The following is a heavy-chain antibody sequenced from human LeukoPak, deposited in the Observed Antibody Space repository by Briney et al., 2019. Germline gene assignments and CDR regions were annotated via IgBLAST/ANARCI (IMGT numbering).Heavy chain of an antibody. D-gene: IGHD3-22*01. Sequence: GESLKISCKASEYSFTSYWIGWVRQMPGKGLEWVGNIQPGNPEIRYSPSFQGQVTLSADKSISTAYLQWNSLKASDTAMYYCARRHYYYDRSGFYYYFDTWGQGTQVTVTS. CDR1: EYSFTSYW. V-gene: IGHV5-51*01. CDR3: ARRHYYYDRSGFYYYFDT. J-gene: IGHJ4*02. CDR2: IQPGNPEI.